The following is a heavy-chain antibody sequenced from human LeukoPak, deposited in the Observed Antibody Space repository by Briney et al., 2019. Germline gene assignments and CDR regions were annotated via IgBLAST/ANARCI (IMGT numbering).Heavy chain of an antibody. D-gene: IGHD2-21*01. Sequence: GSLRLSCAASGFSFSTYGMHWVRQAPGKGLEWVAFIRYDRINKFYADSVKGRFTISRDTSKNTLFLEMSSLRAEDMAVYYCAKSHVIASYVGDYWGQGTLVTVSS. CDR1: GFSFSTYG. CDR2: IRYDRINK. V-gene: IGHV3-30*02. CDR3: AKSHVIASYVGDY. J-gene: IGHJ4*02.